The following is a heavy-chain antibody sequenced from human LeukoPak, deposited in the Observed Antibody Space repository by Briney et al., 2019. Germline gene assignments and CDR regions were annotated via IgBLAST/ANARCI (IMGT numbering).Heavy chain of an antibody. CDR1: GYTFTSYA. J-gene: IGHJ4*02. V-gene: IGHV1-3*03. Sequence: ASVKVSCKASGYTFTSYAMHWVRQAPGQRLEWMGWINAGNGNTKYSQEFQGRVTITRDTSASTAYMELSSLRSEDTAVYYCARSRGGLYYYDSSGYYARFDYWGQGTLVTVSS. CDR3: ARSRGGLYYYDSSGYYARFDY. D-gene: IGHD3-22*01. CDR2: INAGNGNT.